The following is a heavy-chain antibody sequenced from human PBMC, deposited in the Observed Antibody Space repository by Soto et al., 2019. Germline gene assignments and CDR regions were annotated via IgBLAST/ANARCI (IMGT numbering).Heavy chain of an antibody. CDR2: ISAYNGNT. D-gene: IGHD2-2*02. CDR1: GYTFTSYG. Sequence: SGAEVKKPGASVKVSCKASGYTFTSYGISWVRQAPGQGLEWMGWISAYNGNTNYAQKLQGRVTMTTDTSTSTAYMELRSLRSDDTAVYYCAAGGYCSSTSCYSGRYYYYGMDVWGQGTTVTVSS. V-gene: IGHV1-18*04. J-gene: IGHJ6*02. CDR3: AAGGYCSSTSCYSGRYYYYGMDV.